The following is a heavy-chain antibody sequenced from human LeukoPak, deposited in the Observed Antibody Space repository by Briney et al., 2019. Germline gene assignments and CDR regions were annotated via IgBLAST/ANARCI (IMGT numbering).Heavy chain of an antibody. J-gene: IGHJ4*02. CDR3: AKGRVAGLFDY. Sequence: GGSLRLSCAASGFTFDDYAMHWVRQAPGKGLEWVSGISWNSGSIGYADSVKGRFTISRDNAKNSLYLQMNSLRAEDTALYYCAKGRVAGLFDYWGQGTLATVSS. CDR1: GFTFDDYA. V-gene: IGHV3-9*01. D-gene: IGHD6-19*01. CDR2: ISWNSGSI.